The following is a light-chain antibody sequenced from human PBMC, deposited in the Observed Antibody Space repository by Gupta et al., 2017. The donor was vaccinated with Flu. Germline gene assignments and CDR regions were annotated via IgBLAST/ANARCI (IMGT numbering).Light chain of an antibody. CDR3: QQYYSTPWT. Sequence: DIVMTQSPDSLAVSLGERATINCKSSQSVLYSSKNRNYLAWYQQKPGQPPKLLIYWASTRESGVPDRFSGSGSGTDFTLTISSLQAEDAAFYYCQQYYSTPWTFGQGTKVEIK. V-gene: IGKV4-1*01. CDR1: QSVLYSSKNRNY. CDR2: WAS. J-gene: IGKJ1*01.